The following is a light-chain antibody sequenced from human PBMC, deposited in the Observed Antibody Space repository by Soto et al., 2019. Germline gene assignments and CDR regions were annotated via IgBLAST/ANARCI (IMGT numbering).Light chain of an antibody. Sequence: QSVLTHPPSASGTPGQRVTISCSGSISNIGSNTVNWYQQLPGTAPKLLIYSNNQRPSGVPDRFSGSKSGTSASLAISGLQSEDEADYYCAAWDDSLNGLYVFGTGTKVTVL. J-gene: IGLJ1*01. CDR1: ISNIGSNT. CDR2: SNN. CDR3: AAWDDSLNGLYV. V-gene: IGLV1-44*01.